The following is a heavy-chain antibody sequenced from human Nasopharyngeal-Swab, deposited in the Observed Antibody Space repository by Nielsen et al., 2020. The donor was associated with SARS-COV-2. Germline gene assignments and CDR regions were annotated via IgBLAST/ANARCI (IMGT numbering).Heavy chain of an antibody. V-gene: IGHV1-69*13. CDR1: GCTFTSYA. D-gene: IGHD3-3*01. J-gene: IGHJ4*02. CDR3: ARSFGVVIPYYFDY. Sequence: SVKVSCKASGCTFTSYAMSWVRQAPGQGLEWMGGIIPICGTANYAQKFQGRVTITADQATSTAYMDLSSLGSEDTAVYYCARSFGVVIPYYFDYWGQGTLVTVSS. CDR2: IIPICGTA.